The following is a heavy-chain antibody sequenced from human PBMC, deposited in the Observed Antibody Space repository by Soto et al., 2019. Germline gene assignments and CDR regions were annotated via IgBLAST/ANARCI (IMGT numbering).Heavy chain of an antibody. Sequence: PGGSLRLSCAASGFTFSVYAMSWVRQAPGKGLEWVSAISSNGGRTFYADSLRGRFTISRDNSKSALYLQMNNLRAEGTAIYYCAKYSELPYEAYLQQWGQGTLVTVSS. CDR2: ISSNGGRT. V-gene: IGHV3-23*01. CDR1: GFTFSVYA. D-gene: IGHD1-7*01. J-gene: IGHJ1*01. CDR3: AKYSELPYEAYLQQ.